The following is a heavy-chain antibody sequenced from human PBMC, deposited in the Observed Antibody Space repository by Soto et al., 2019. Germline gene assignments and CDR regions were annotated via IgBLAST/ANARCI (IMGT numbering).Heavy chain of an antibody. D-gene: IGHD6-19*01. CDR2: INHSGSS. Sequence: SETLSLTGAVYGGPFSGYYWSWIRQPPGKGLEWIGEINHSGSSNYNPSLKSRVTISVDKSKNQFSLKLSSVTAADTAVYYCASRIAVDGDEPYYFDYWGQGTLVTVSS. J-gene: IGHJ4*02. CDR3: ASRIAVDGDEPYYFDY. V-gene: IGHV4-34*01. CDR1: GGPFSGYY.